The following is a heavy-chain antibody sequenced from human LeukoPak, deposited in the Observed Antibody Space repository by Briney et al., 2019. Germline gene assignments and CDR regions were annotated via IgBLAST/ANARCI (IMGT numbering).Heavy chain of an antibody. Sequence: SETLSLTCAVYGGSFSGYYWSWIRQPPGKGLEWIGEINHSGSTNYNPSLKSRVTISVDTSKNQFSLKLSSVTAADTAVHYCARRLGFFTGTRNWFDPWGQGTLVTVSS. CDR3: ARRLGFFTGTRNWFDP. CDR2: INHSGST. J-gene: IGHJ5*02. V-gene: IGHV4-34*01. D-gene: IGHD3-3*01. CDR1: GGSFSGYY.